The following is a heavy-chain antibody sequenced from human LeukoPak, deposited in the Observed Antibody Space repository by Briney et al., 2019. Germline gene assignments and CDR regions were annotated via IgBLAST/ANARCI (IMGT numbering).Heavy chain of an antibody. CDR2: IYFSGST. CDR3: ARRAPFSNWFDP. V-gene: IGHV4-31*03. Sequence: SQTLSLTCTVSGASITNDDYYWSWIRQHPGKGLEWIGYIYFSGSTYYNPTLKSRASVSVDTSKSQFSLRLTFVTAADTAVYYCARRAPFSNWFDPWGQGTLVIVSS. CDR1: GASITNDDYY. J-gene: IGHJ5*02. D-gene: IGHD2-2*01.